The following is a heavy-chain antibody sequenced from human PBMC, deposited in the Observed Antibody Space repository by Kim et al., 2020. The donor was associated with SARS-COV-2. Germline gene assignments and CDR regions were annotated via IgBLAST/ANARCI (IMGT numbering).Heavy chain of an antibody. CDR3: ARDKGYYGGVYWFDP. CDR2: IYTSGST. Sequence: SETLSLTCTVSGGSISSGSYYWSWIRQPAGKGLEWIGRIYTSGSTNYNPSLKSRVTISVETSKNQFSLKLSSVTAADTAVYYCARDKGYYGGVYWFDPWGQGTLVTVSS. J-gene: IGHJ5*02. V-gene: IGHV4-61*02. D-gene: IGHD3-10*01. CDR1: GGSISSGSYY.